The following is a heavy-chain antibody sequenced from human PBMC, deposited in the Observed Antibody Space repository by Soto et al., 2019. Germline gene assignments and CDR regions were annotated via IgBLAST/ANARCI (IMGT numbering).Heavy chain of an antibody. CDR2: IKHDGSQS. Sequence: DVQLVESGGGLVQPGGSLRLSCITSGFTFSKFWMSWGRQAPGKGLEWVANIKHDGSQSYYEDSVKGRFTISRDNAKNSLYLQVNSLRVDDTAVYFCARLLLCSTSGHGWFDPRGQGTLVIVSS. V-gene: IGHV3-7*03. J-gene: IGHJ5*02. CDR3: ARLLLCSTSGHGWFDP. CDR1: GFTFSKFW. D-gene: IGHD3-10*02.